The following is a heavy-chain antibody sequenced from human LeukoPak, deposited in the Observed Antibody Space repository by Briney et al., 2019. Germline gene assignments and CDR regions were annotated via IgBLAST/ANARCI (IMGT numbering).Heavy chain of an antibody. V-gene: IGHV3-48*03. CDR1: GFTFSSYD. CDR2: ISSSGSTI. J-gene: IGHJ4*02. D-gene: IGHD1-26*01. Sequence: GGSLRLSCAASGFTFSSYDMNWVRQAPGKGLEWVSYISSSGSTIYYADSVKGRFTISRDNAKNSLYLQMNSLRAEDTAVYYCARELGAVHTGGDHDYWGQGTLVTVSS. CDR3: ARELGAVHTGGDHDY.